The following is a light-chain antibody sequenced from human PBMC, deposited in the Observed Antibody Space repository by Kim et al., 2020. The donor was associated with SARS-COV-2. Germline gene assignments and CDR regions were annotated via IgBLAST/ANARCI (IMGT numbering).Light chain of an antibody. CDR3: KRYGSSLLT. CDR2: GAP. CDR1: QSVCGGT. Sequence: SPGEGAPPSCRARQSVCGGTLAWYQQKPGQVPSLLINGAPSRATGIPDRFVGVGSGTGFPLTITRLDPEDFEVYYCKRYGSSLLTFGGGTQVGIK. V-gene: IGKV3-20*01. J-gene: IGKJ4*01.